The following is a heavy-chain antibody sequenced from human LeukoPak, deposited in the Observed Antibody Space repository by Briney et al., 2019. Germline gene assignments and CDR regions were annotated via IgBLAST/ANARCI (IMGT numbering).Heavy chain of an antibody. CDR1: GFTFSSYA. CDR3: AREIAVAYDY. J-gene: IGHJ4*02. Sequence: PGRSLRLSCAASGFTFSSYAMHWVRQAPGKGLEWVAVISYDGSNKYYADSVKGRFTISRDNSKNTLYLQMNSPRAEDTAVYYCAREIAVAYDYWGQGTLVTVSS. D-gene: IGHD6-19*01. CDR2: ISYDGSNK. V-gene: IGHV3-30-3*01.